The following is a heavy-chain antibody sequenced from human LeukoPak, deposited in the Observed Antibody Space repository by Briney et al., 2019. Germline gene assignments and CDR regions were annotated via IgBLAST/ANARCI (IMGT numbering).Heavy chain of an antibody. D-gene: IGHD2-15*01. CDR3: ARDNSGGSTWWFDP. V-gene: IGHV1-46*01. Sequence: ASVKVSCKASGFTFTSYYMHWVRQAPGQGLEWMGIINPSGSYTSYAQKFQGRVTMTRDTSTSTVYMELSSLRPEDTAVYYCARDNSGGSTWWFDPWGQGTLVTVSS. CDR1: GFTFTSYY. J-gene: IGHJ5*02. CDR2: INPSGSYT.